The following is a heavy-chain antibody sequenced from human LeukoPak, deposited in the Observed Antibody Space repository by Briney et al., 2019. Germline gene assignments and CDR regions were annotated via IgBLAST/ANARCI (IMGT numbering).Heavy chain of an antibody. CDR1: GGSISSSTYY. D-gene: IGHD3-22*01. CDR3: ARLVWHYYDSSGYYRDY. CDR2: IYNSGST. V-gene: IGHV4-39*01. Sequence: SETLSLTCTVAGGSISSSTYYWGWIRQPPGKGLEWIGSIYNSGSTYYNPSLKSRVTISVDTSKNQFSLKLSSVTAADTAVYYCARLVWHYYDSSGYYRDYWGQGTLVTVSS. J-gene: IGHJ4*02.